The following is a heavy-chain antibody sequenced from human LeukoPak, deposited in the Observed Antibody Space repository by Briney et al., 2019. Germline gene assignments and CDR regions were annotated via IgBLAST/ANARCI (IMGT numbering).Heavy chain of an antibody. Sequence: GGSLRLSCAASGFTFSSYGMHWVRQAPGKGLEWVAVIWYDGSNKYYADSVKGRFTISRDNSKNTLYLQMNSLRAEDTAVYYCAGTDYYDSSGYYFDLWGQGTLVTVSS. CDR3: AGTDYYDSSGYYFDL. V-gene: IGHV3-33*01. D-gene: IGHD3-22*01. J-gene: IGHJ4*02. CDR2: IWYDGSNK. CDR1: GFTFSSYG.